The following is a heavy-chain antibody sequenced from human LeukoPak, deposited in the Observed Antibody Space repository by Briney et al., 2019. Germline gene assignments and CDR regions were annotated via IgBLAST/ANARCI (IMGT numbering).Heavy chain of an antibody. V-gene: IGHV4-59*08. D-gene: IGHD1-1*01. CDR1: GASISSYY. Sequence: SETLSLTCTVSGASISSYYWSWIRQPPGKGLEWIGYIYYSGSTNYNPSLESRVTISIDTSKNQFSLKLTSVTAADTAVYYCARPVPSRLGWFDPWGQGTLVTVSS. CDR3: ARPVPSRLGWFDP. J-gene: IGHJ5*02. CDR2: IYYSGST.